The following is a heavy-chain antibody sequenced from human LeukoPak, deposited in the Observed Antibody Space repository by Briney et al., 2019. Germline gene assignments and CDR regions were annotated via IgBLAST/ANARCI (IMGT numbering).Heavy chain of an antibody. D-gene: IGHD1-1*01. CDR3: ARGPTMTTDY. CDR2: INANSGDT. J-gene: IGHJ4*02. Sequence: ASVRASCKASEYTFTDYYIHWVRQAPGQGHEWMGWINANSGDTNYAQSFQGRVTMTRDTSISTAYMELSRLRSDDTAVYYRARGPTMTTDYWGQGTLVTASS. V-gene: IGHV1-2*02. CDR1: EYTFTDYY.